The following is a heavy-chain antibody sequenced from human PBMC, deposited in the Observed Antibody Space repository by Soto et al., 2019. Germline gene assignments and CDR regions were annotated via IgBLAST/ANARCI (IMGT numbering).Heavy chain of an antibody. V-gene: IGHV3-48*01. D-gene: IGHD3-3*01. CDR2: ISSSSSTI. J-gene: IGHJ3*02. CDR1: GFTFSSYS. Sequence: EVQLVESGGGLVQPGGSLRLSYAASGFTFSSYSMNWVRQAPGKGLEWVSYISSSSSTIYYADSVKGRFTISRDNAKNSLYLQMNSLRAEDTAVYYCARDVGPSRYDFWSGYSHAFDIWGQGTMVTVSS. CDR3: ARDVGPSRYDFWSGYSHAFDI.